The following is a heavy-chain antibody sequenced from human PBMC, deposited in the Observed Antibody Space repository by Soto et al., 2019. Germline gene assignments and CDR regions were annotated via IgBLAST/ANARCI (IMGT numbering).Heavy chain of an antibody. V-gene: IGHV3-21*01. CDR2: ISSISSYI. CDR1: GFTFSSYS. J-gene: IGHJ6*03. CDR3: ARDHPRTPPFSYYYYYMDV. Sequence: GGSLRLSCAASGFTFSSYSMNWVRQAPGKGLDWVSSISSISSYIYYADSVKGRFTISRDNAKNSLYLQMNSLRAEDTAVYYCARDHPRTPPFSYYYYYMDVWGKGTTVTVSS. D-gene: IGHD1-7*01.